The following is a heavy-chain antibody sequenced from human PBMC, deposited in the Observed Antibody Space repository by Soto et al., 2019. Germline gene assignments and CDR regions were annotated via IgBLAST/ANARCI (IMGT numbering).Heavy chain of an antibody. V-gene: IGHV3-30-3*01. D-gene: IGHD3-3*01. CDR1: GFTFSSYA. J-gene: IGHJ4*02. CDR3: ARDPRLRYYDFWSGYLDY. Sequence: QVQLVESGGGVVQPGRSLRLSCAASGFTFSSYAMHWVRQAPGKGLEWVVVISYDGSNKYYADSVKGRFTISRDNSKNTLYLQMNSLRAEDTAVYYCARDPRLRYYDFWSGYLDYWGQGTLVTVSS. CDR2: ISYDGSNK.